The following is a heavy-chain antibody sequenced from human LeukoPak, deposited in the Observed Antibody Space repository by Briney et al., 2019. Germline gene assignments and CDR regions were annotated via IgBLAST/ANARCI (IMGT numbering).Heavy chain of an antibody. CDR2: MYYGGST. V-gene: IGHV4-39*07. Sequence: PGGSLRLSCAASGFTFSSYSFNWVRQAPGKGLEWIGSMYYGGSTYYNPSLKSRVTISVDTSKNQFSLKLSSVTAADTAVYFCARDRGSITMIVDTSWGQGTLVTVSS. CDR1: GFTFSSYSF. CDR3: ARDRGSITMIVDTS. J-gene: IGHJ4*02. D-gene: IGHD3-22*01.